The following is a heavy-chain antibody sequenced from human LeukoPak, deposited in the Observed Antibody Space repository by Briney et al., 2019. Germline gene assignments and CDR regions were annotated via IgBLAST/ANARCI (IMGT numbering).Heavy chain of an antibody. V-gene: IGHV3-11*04. CDR3: ARTYYDIWSGYYGSIDY. CDR1: GFTFSDYY. Sequence: PGGSLRLSCAASGFTFSDYYMSWIRQAPGKGLEWVSYISSSGSTIYYADSVKGRFTISRDNAKNSLYLQMNSLRAEDTAVYYCARTYYDIWSGYYGSIDYWGQGTLVTVSS. CDR2: ISSSGSTI. J-gene: IGHJ4*02. D-gene: IGHD3-3*01.